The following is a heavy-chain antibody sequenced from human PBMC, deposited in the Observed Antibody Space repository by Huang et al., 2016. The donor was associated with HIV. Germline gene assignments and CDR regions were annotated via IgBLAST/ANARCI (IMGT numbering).Heavy chain of an antibody. CDR1: GFTFSSYS. V-gene: IGHV3-48*01. Sequence: ELQLVESGGGLVQPGGSLRLSCVASGFTFSSYSMNWVRQAPGKGVEWVSYIRSSSSAIYHADSGKGRFTISRDNAKNSLYLQMNSRRAEDTAVYYCARDEGDSSGYNPYFDYWGQGTLVTVSS. D-gene: IGHD3-22*01. CDR3: ARDEGDSSGYNPYFDY. J-gene: IGHJ4*02. CDR2: IRSSSSAI.